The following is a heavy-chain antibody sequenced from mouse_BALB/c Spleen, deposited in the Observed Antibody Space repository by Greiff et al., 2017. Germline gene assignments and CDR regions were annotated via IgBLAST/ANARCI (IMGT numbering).Heavy chain of an antibody. D-gene: IGHD2-14*01. CDR1: GYTFSSYW. CDR3: AVGAYYRYYFDY. CDR2: ILPGSGST. J-gene: IGHJ2*01. V-gene: IGHV1-9*01. Sequence: QVQLQQSGAELMKPGASVKISCKATGYTFSSYWIEWVKQRPGHGLEWIGEILPGSGSTNYNEKFKGKATFTADTSSNTAYMQLSSLTSEDSAVYYCAVGAYYRYYFDYWGQGTTLTVSS.